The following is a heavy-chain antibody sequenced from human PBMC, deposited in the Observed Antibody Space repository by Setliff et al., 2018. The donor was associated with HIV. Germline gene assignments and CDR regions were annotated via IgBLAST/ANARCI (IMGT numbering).Heavy chain of an antibody. CDR2: ITPSGGST. V-gene: IGHV1-46*01. CDR1: GYIFTSHK. Sequence: ASVKVSCKASGYIFTSHKIHWVRQAPGQGLEWMGIITPSGGSTSDAQKFQGRVTMTRDTSTSTVYMELSSLRSEDTAVYYCARGYDILTGYRNPAFDIWGQGTMVTVSS. J-gene: IGHJ3*02. CDR3: ARGYDILTGYRNPAFDI. D-gene: IGHD3-9*01.